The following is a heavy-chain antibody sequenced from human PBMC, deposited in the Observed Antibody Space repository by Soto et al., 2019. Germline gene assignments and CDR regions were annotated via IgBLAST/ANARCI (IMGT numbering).Heavy chain of an antibody. CDR1: GFTFSNAL. CDR3: TTLTIFPPVGMDV. CDR2: IKTKIDGETT. V-gene: IGHV3-15*01. Sequence: LRLSCAASGFTFSNALMSWVRQAPGKGLEWVGRIKTKIDGETTDYAAPVKGRFTSSRDDSKNTLYLQMNSLKTEDTAVYYCTTLTIFPPVGMDVWGQGTTVTVSS. J-gene: IGHJ6*02. D-gene: IGHD3-3*01.